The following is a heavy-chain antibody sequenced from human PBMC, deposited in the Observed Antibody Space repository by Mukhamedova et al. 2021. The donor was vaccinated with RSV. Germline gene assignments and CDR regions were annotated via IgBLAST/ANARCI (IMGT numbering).Heavy chain of an antibody. CDR3: ASKVAGAFYY. CDR2: IYPGDSDT. J-gene: IGHJ4*02. V-gene: IGHV5-51*01. D-gene: IGHD6-19*01. Sequence: VRQMPGKGLEWMGIIYPGDSDTRYSPSFQGQVTISADKSISTAYLQWSSLKASDTAMYYCASKVAGAFYYWGQGTLVTVSS.